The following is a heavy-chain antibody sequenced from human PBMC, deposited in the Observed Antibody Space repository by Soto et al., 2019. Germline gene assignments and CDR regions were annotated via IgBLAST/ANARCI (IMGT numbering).Heavy chain of an antibody. V-gene: IGHV4-31*03. D-gene: IGHD6-13*01. J-gene: IGHJ5*02. CDR2: IYYSGST. CDR1: GGSVSSGCYY. Sequence: TLSLTFTVSGGSVSSGCYYWSWIRQHPGKGLEWIGYIYYSGSTYYNPSLKSRVTISVDTSKNQFSLKLSSVTAADTAVYYCARDAQPEENNWFDPWGQGTLVTVSS. CDR3: ARDAQPEENNWFDP.